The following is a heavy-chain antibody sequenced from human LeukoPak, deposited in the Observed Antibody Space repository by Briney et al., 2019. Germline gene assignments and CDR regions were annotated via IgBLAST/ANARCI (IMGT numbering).Heavy chain of an antibody. Sequence: PSETLSLTCTVSGGSISSYYWSWTRQPPGKGLEWIGYIYYSGSTNYNPSLESRVTLSVDTSKNQFSLKLSSVTAADTAVYYCARGGGSGYSYGWGQGTLVTVSS. CDR3: ARGGGSGYSYG. CDR2: IYYSGST. J-gene: IGHJ4*02. D-gene: IGHD5-18*01. V-gene: IGHV4-59*01. CDR1: GGSISSYY.